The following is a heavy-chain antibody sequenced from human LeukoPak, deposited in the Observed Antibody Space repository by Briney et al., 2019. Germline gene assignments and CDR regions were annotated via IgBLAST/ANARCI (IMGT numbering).Heavy chain of an antibody. CDR3: ARRSRNGLDAFDI. CDR1: AYTSTGYY. D-gene: IGHD2-8*01. Sequence: ASVKVSCKASAYTSTGYYLHWVRQAPGQGPEWMGWIDPNTGDISTAQRFQGRVTMTSDRSISTAYMALSRLTSDDTALYYCARRSRNGLDAFDIWGQGTMVTVSS. V-gene: IGHV1-2*02. CDR2: IDPNTGDI. J-gene: IGHJ3*02.